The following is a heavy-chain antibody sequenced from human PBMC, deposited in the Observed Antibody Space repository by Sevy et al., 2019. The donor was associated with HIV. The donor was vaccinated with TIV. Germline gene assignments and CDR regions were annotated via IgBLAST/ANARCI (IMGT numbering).Heavy chain of an antibody. CDR2: VGPAGDP. CDR1: GFTFSSYD. J-gene: IGHJ6*02. CDR3: ARSGGYSDYGMDV. Sequence: GRSLRLSCVASGFTFSSYDMHWVRQVTGKGLEWVSGVGPAGDPFYPGSVKGRFTISRENAKNSFYLQMNSLRAGDTAVYYCARSGGYSDYGMDVWGQGTTVTVSS. V-gene: IGHV3-13*05. D-gene: IGHD5-12*01.